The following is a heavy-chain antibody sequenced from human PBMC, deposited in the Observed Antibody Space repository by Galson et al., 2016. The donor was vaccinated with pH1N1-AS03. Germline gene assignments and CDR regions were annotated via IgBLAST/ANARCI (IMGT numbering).Heavy chain of an antibody. CDR2: IKSKTDGGTT. D-gene: IGHD4-17*01. CDR3: TKEGYGDYFDY. V-gene: IGHV3-15*01. J-gene: IGHJ4*02. CDR1: GFTFRYAW. Sequence: SLRLSCAASGFTFRYAWMSWVRQAPGKGLEWVGRIKSKTDGGTTDFAAPVEGRFTISRDDSKNMLYLQMNSLKTEDSAMYYCTKEGYGDYFDYWGQGTLDTVSS.